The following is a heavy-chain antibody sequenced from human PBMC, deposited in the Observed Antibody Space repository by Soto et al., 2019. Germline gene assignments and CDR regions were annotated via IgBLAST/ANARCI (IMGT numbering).Heavy chain of an antibody. J-gene: IGHJ6*02. CDR1: GGTFSSYA. CDR3: ARARDIVVVPAAYYYYGMDV. CDR2: IIPIFGTA. Sequence: QVQLVQSGAEVKKPGSSVKVSCKASGGTFSSYAISWVRQAPGQGLEWMGGIIPIFGTANYAQKFQGRVTITADESTSTAYMELSSLRSEDTAVYYCARARDIVVVPAAYYYYGMDVWGQGTTVTVSS. V-gene: IGHV1-69*01. D-gene: IGHD2-2*01.